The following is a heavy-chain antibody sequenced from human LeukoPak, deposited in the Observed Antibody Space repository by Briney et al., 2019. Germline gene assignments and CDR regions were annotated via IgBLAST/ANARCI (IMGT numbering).Heavy chain of an antibody. Sequence: GGSLRLSCAASGFTFSRYWMHWVRQAPGKGLVWVSRINSDGSSINYADSVKGRFTISRDNARNSLYLQMNSLRAEDTAVYYCARGHSYLRYWGQGTLVTVSS. J-gene: IGHJ4*02. CDR1: GFTFSRYW. CDR2: INSDGSSI. V-gene: IGHV3-74*01. D-gene: IGHD4-17*01. CDR3: ARGHSYLRY.